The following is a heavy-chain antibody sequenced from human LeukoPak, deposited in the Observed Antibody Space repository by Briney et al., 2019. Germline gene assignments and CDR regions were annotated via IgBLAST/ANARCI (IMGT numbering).Heavy chain of an antibody. CDR3: AKNYDYVWGSYRHNYFDY. D-gene: IGHD3-16*02. V-gene: IGHV3-23*01. CDR1: GFTFSSYA. CDR2: ISGSGGST. J-gene: IGHJ4*02. Sequence: PGGSLRLSCAASGFTFSSYAMSWVRQAPGKGLEWDSAISGSGGSTYYADSVKGRFTISRYNSKNTLYLQMNSLRAEDTAVYYCAKNYDYVWGSYRHNYFDYWGQGTLVTVSS.